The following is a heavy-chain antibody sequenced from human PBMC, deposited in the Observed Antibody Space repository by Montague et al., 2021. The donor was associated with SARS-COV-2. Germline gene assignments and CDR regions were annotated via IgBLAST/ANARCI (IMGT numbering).Heavy chain of an antibody. Sequence: SETLSLTCTVSGASISCYFWNWIRQTPGKGLEWMGYVHDIESSIYNPSLQSRITILLDTPKNQFSLRLNAVSAADTAVYYCARVTLGGRDGRTRQYDGLDSWGQGILVTVSS. V-gene: IGHV4-59*01. D-gene: IGHD3-16*01. J-gene: IGHJ4*02. CDR2: VHDIESS. CDR1: GASISCYF. CDR3: ARVTLGGRDGRTRQYDGLDS.